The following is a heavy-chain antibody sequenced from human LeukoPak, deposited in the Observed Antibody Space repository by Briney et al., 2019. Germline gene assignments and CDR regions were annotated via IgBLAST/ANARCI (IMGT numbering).Heavy chain of an antibody. CDR1: GYYFTNFG. Sequence: GESLKISCKGSGYYFTNFGVGWVRQMPGKGLEWMGIIYPGDSDTRYSPSFQGQVTISSDKSVTTAYLQWSSLKASDTAMYFCARHFINDPFDYWGQGTLVTVSS. CDR3: ARHFINDPFDY. V-gene: IGHV5-51*01. D-gene: IGHD1-1*01. CDR2: IYPGDSDT. J-gene: IGHJ4*02.